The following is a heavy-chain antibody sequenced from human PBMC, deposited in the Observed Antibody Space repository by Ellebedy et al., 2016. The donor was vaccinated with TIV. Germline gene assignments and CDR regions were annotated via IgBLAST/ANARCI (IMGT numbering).Heavy chain of an antibody. J-gene: IGHJ6*02. CDR1: GGSISSYY. D-gene: IGHD3-10*01. V-gene: IGHV4-31*01. CDR2: IYYSGST. Sequence: MPSETLSLTCTVSGGSISSYYWSWIRQHPGKGLEWIGYIYYSGSTYYNPSLKSLVTISVDTSKNQFSLKLSSVTAADTAVYYCARGPSITMVRGYGMDVWGQGTTVTVSS. CDR3: ARGPSITMVRGYGMDV.